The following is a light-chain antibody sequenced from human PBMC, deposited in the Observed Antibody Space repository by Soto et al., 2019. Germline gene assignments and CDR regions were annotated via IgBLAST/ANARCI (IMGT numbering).Light chain of an antibody. CDR1: QSISSW. CDR2: KAS. Sequence: DKQVYQSTSTLSSTKRDTVTITCRASQSISSWLAWYQQKPGKAPKLLIYKASSLESGVPSRFSGSGFGTEFTLTISSLQPDDFATYYCQQYNSYPTFGQGTKVDI. CDR3: QQYNSYPT. J-gene: IGKJ1*01. V-gene: IGKV1-5*03.